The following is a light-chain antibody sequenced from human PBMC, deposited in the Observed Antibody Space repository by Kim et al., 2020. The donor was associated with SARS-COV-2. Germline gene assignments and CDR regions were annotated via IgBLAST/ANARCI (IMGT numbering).Light chain of an antibody. V-gene: IGKV3-11*01. CDR1: LIGSSF. CDR2: AAS. CDR3: QHRSSWPT. Sequence: SLSPGETAPLSCRARLIGSSFVAWYQQTPGQAPRLLIYAASNRATGIPAMFSGSSSGTDFTLTISSLEPEDFAVYYCQHRSSWPTFGQGTRLEIK. J-gene: IGKJ5*01.